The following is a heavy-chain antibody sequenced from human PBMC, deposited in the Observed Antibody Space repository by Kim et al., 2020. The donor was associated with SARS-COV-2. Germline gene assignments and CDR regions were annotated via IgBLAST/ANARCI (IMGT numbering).Heavy chain of an antibody. Sequence: GGSLRLSCAASGFTFSSYAMHWVRQAPGKGLEWVAVISYDGSNKYYADSVKGRFTISRDNSKNTLYLQMNSLRAEDTAVYYCARDTQLWTRGGYYYYYGMDVWGQGTTVTVSS. CDR2: ISYDGSNK. CDR1: GFTFSSYA. CDR3: ARDTQLWTRGGYYYYYGMDV. D-gene: IGHD5-18*01. V-gene: IGHV3-30*04. J-gene: IGHJ6*02.